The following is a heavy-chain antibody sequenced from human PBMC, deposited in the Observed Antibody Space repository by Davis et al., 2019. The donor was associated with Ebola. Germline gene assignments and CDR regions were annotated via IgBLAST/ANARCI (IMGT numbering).Heavy chain of an antibody. V-gene: IGHV4-59*08. CDR2: VYSSGST. D-gene: IGHD2-15*01. J-gene: IGHJ6*04. CDR3: ARHLLPGGDIVVVVAATRGYYYYGMDV. CDR1: GGSFSGYY. Sequence: MPSETLSLTCAVYGGSFSGYYWSWIRQPPGKRLEWIGFVYSSGSTYYNPSLESRLTISVDTSKNQFSLKLSSVTAADTAVYYCARHLLPGGDIVVVVAATRGYYYYGMDVWGKGTTVTVSS.